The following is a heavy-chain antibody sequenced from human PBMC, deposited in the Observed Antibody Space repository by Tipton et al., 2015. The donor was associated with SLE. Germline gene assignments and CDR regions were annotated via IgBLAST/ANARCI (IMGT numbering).Heavy chain of an antibody. D-gene: IGHD2-8*02. CDR1: GGSFSGYY. J-gene: IGHJ4*02. Sequence: TLSLTCAVYGGSFSGYYWSWIRQPPGKGLEWIGEINHSGSTNYNPSLKSRVTISVDTSKNQFSLKLSSVTAADTAVYYCARECRRGKLAVWGQGTLVTVSS. CDR2: INHSGST. CDR3: ARECRRGKLAV. V-gene: IGHV4-34*01.